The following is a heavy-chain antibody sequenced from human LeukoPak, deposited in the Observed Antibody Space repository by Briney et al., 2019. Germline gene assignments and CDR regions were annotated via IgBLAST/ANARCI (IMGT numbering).Heavy chain of an antibody. J-gene: IGHJ4*02. CDR1: GGSISSGDYY. D-gene: IGHD6-25*01. Sequence: SETLSLTCTVSGGSISSGDYYWSWIRQPPGKGLEWIGYIYYSGSTYYNPSLKSRVTISVDTSKNQFSLKLSSVTAADTAVYYLASRLAAARTLDYWGQETVVTVSS. CDR2: IYYSGST. V-gene: IGHV4-30-4*08. CDR3: ASRLAAARTLDY.